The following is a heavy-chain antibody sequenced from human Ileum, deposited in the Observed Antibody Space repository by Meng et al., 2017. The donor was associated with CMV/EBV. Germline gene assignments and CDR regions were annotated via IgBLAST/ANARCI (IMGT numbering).Heavy chain of an antibody. CDR1: GGSISFYY. V-gene: IGHV4-59*01. Sequence: GSLRLSCTVSGGSISFYYWSWMRQSPGRGLEWIGYVHYSGRTNYSPSLKSRATISVDLSKNQFSLRLSSVRAADTAVYYCAKVVDWHALQYWGQGTLVTVSS. D-gene: IGHD3-9*01. CDR2: VHYSGRT. J-gene: IGHJ4*02. CDR3: AKVVDWHALQY.